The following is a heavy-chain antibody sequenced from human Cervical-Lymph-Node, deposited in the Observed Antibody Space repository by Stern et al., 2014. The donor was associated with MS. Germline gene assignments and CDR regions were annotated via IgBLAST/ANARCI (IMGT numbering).Heavy chain of an antibody. CDR3: ARNSAYYYDSSASYPHYFDY. J-gene: IGHJ4*02. V-gene: IGHV4-59*11. CDR1: GGSISGHY. D-gene: IGHD3-22*01. Sequence: IQLVESGPGLVKPSETLSLTCTVSGGSISGHYWSWVRQSPGKGLEWIGYMYYNGNTDYNPSLKSRVTISVDTSKNQFSLKLSSVTPADAAVYYCARNSAYYYDSSASYPHYFDYWGQGALVTVSS. CDR2: MYYNGNT.